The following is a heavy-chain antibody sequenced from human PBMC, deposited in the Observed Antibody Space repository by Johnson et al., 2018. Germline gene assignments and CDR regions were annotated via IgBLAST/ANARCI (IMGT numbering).Heavy chain of an antibody. CDR1: GFTFSNYW. Sequence: VELREAGGGLVEAGGSLRLSCAVSGFTFSNYWMHWVRQVPGKGLVWVSRITNDGITTSADSGKGRFTISREHAKNTLFLQMNSLRTEDTAVYYCAGDRGYAFDIWGQGTMVTVSS. CDR2: ITNDGIT. J-gene: IGHJ3*02. D-gene: IGHD3-10*01. V-gene: IGHV3-74*01. CDR3: AGDRGYAFDI.